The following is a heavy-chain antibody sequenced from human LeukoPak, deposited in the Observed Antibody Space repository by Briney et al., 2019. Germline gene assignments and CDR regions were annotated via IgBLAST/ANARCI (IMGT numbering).Heavy chain of an antibody. D-gene: IGHD3-22*01. CDR3: ARGGYSDSQGSRDAFDI. CDR1: GGSISSGSYY. J-gene: IGHJ3*02. V-gene: IGHV4-61*02. Sequence: TLSLTCVVSGGSISSGSYYWSWIRQPAGKGLEWIGRIYISGSTNYSPSLKSRVTISVDTSKNQFSLKLSSVSAADTAVYYCARGGYSDSQGSRDAFDIWGQGTLITVSS. CDR2: IYISGST.